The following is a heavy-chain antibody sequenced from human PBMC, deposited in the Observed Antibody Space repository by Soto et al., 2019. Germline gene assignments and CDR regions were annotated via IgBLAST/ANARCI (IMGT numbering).Heavy chain of an antibody. CDR3: ARDFYDSVGYTWFDS. J-gene: IGHJ5*01. Sequence: SETLSLTCTVSGDTSTSYYWGWIRQAPGKGLEWIGHIHNSGTSTHNPSLNGRVTISIDMSKKQFSLKLTSLTSADTAVCYCARDFYDSVGYTWFDSWSQGTLVT. D-gene: IGHD3-22*01. V-gene: IGHV4-59*01. CDR1: GDTSTSYY. CDR2: IHNSGTS.